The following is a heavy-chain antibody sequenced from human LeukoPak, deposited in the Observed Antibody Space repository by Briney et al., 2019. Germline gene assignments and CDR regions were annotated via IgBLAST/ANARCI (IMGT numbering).Heavy chain of an antibody. V-gene: IGHV4-34*01. D-gene: IGHD3-10*01. CDR1: GGSFSGYY. CDR2: INHSGST. CDR3: ARARVWFGECLDY. J-gene: IGHJ4*02. Sequence: SETLSLTCAVYGGSFSGYYWSWIRQPPGKGLEWIGEINHSGSTNYNPSLKSRVTISVDTSKNQFSLKLSSVTAADTAVYYCARARVWFGECLDYWGQGTLVTASS.